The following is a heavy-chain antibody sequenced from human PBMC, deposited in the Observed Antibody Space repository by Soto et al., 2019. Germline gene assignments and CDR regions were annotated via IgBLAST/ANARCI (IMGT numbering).Heavy chain of an antibody. Sequence: PGGYLRLSSAAPGFTLERYWMRCVRQAPGKGLEWLATIKMDASEKKYVDSVKGRFTMSRDNAKNSLYLQMHSLRAEDTAVYYCARYSVYGWGGPVTQHLDYSGQGTLVTVSS. CDR2: IKMDASEK. V-gene: IGHV3-7*01. J-gene: IGHJ4*02. CDR3: ARYSVYGWGGPVTQHLDY. D-gene: IGHD3-10*01. CDR1: GFTLERYW.